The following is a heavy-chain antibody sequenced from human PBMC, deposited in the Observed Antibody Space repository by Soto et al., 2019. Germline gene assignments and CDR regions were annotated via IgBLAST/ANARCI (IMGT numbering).Heavy chain of an antibody. D-gene: IGHD2-21*02. V-gene: IGHV3-48*03. Sequence: EVQLVESGGGLVQPGGSLRLSCAASGFTFSSYEMTWVRQAPGKGLEWVSYISSSGSTIYYADSVKGRFTISRDNAKNSLYLQMNSLRAEDTAVYHCARDPSTYCGVDCYIPRYYGMDVWGQGTTVTVSS. CDR2: ISSSGSTI. CDR3: ARDPSTYCGVDCYIPRYYGMDV. J-gene: IGHJ6*02. CDR1: GFTFSSYE.